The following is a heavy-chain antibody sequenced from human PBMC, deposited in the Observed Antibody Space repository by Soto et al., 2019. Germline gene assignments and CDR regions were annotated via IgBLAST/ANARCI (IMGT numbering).Heavy chain of an antibody. CDR3: AKDAENYDFWSGPLIDY. CDR1: GFTFSSYG. Sequence: GGSLRLSCAASGFTFSSYGMHWVRQAPGKGLEWVAVISYDGSNKYYADSVKGRFTISRDNSKNTLYLQMNSLRAEDTAVYYCAKDAENYDFWSGPLIDYWGQGTLVTVSS. CDR2: ISYDGSNK. D-gene: IGHD3-3*01. J-gene: IGHJ4*02. V-gene: IGHV3-30*18.